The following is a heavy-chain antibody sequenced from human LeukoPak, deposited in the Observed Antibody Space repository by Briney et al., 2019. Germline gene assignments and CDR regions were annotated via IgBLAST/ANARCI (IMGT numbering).Heavy chain of an antibody. CDR1: GGSFSGYY. J-gene: IGHJ5*02. V-gene: IGHV4-34*01. CDR2: INHSGST. CDR3: ARGGKGGGKRRYNWFDP. D-gene: IGHD4-23*01. Sequence: PSETLSLTCAVYGGSFSGYYWSWIRQPPGKGLEWIGEINHSGSTNYNPSLKSRVTISVDTSKNQFSLKLSSVTAADTAVYYCARGGKGGGKRRYNWFDPWGQGTLVTVSS.